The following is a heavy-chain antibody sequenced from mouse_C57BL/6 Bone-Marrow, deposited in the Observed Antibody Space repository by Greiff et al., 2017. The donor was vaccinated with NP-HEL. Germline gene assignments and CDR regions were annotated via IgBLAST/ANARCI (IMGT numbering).Heavy chain of an antibody. J-gene: IGHJ4*01. Sequence: QVQLQQSGAELVRPGASVKLSCKASGYTFTDYYINWVKQRPGQGLEWIARIYPGSGNTYYNEKFKGKATLTAEKSSSTAYMQLSSLTSEDSAVYCCARGGGKDAMDYWGQGTSVTVSS. CDR1: GYTFTDYY. CDR2: IYPGSGNT. D-gene: IGHD2-1*01. CDR3: ARGGGKDAMDY. V-gene: IGHV1-76*01.